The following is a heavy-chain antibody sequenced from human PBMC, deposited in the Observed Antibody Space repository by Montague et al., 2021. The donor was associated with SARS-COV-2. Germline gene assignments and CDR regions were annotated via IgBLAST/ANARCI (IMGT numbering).Heavy chain of an antibody. J-gene: IGHJ4*02. CDR2: INTGGDTM. Sequence: SLRLSCAASGFTFRRYEMHWVRQPPGKGPQWVSYINTGGDTMFYADSVKGRFTTSRDDAKNSLFLQINSLRADDTGVYYCAAGGSINYWGQGTLVTVSP. CDR3: AAGGSINY. D-gene: IGHD3-10*01. CDR1: GFTFRRYE. V-gene: IGHV3-48*03.